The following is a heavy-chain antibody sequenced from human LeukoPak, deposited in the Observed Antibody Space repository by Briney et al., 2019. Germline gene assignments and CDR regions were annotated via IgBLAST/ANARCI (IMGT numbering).Heavy chain of an antibody. D-gene: IGHD6-19*01. Sequence: GGSLRLSCAASGFTFSSYWMHWVRHAPGKGMVWVSRINSDGSSTIYADSVKGRFTISRENYKNTMYIKMNSLRAEDTAVYYCAIDPQWLVGYWGQGTLVTVSS. J-gene: IGHJ4*02. V-gene: IGHV3-74*01. CDR1: GFTFSSYW. CDR2: INSDGSST. CDR3: AIDPQWLVGY.